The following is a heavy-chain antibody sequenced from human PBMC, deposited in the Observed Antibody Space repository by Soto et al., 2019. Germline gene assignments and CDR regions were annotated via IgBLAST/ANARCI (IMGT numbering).Heavy chain of an antibody. CDR2: INAGNGNT. V-gene: IGHV1-3*01. CDR1: GYTFTSYA. J-gene: IGHJ4*02. Sequence: QVQLVQSGAEVKKPGASVKVSCKASGYTFTSYAMQWVRQAPGQRLEWMGWINAGNGNTKYSQKFQGRVTITRDTSASTAYMELSSLRSEDTAVYYCARESIAVAGTQFDYWGQGTLVTVSS. D-gene: IGHD6-19*01. CDR3: ARESIAVAGTQFDY.